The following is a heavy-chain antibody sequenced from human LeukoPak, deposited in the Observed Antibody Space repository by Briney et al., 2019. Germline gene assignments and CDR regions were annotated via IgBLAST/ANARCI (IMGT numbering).Heavy chain of an antibody. CDR2: ISSSSSYI. CDR1: GFTFSSYS. Sequence: GGSLRLSCAASGFTFSSYSMNWVRQAPGKGLEWVSSISSSSSYIYYADSVKGRLTISRDNAKNSLYLQMNSLRAEDTAVYYCAGRDGYNSPEYYFDYWGQGTLVTVSP. V-gene: IGHV3-21*01. D-gene: IGHD5-24*01. CDR3: AGRDGYNSPEYYFDY. J-gene: IGHJ4*02.